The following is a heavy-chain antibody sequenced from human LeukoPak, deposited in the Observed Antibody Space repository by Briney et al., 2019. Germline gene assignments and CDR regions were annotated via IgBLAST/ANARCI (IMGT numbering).Heavy chain of an antibody. CDR1: GFPFTRFY. CDR3: ARKDFSSGSSSY. D-gene: IGHD3-22*01. V-gene: IGHV3-11*04. Sequence: GGSLRLPCAVSGFPFTRFYMSWIRQAPGKGLEWISYIGLSGSPLDYADSVRGQFTISRDNAKNSLYLELNSLRAKDTAVYYCARKDFSSGSSSYWGQGTLVTVSS. CDR2: IGLSGSPL. J-gene: IGHJ4*02.